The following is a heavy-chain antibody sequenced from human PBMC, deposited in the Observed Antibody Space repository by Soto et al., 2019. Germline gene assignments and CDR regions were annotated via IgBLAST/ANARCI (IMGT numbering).Heavy chain of an antibody. D-gene: IGHD4-17*01. Sequence: SETLSLTCAVSGASISSGENYWSWIRQPPGKGLEWIGCIHYIGSTYYNPSLKSRVAMSVDTSKSLFSLRLSSVSATDTAVYFCARTVDYGVERALDNWGQGTQVTVSS. V-gene: IGHV4-30-4*01. CDR3: ARTVDYGVERALDN. CDR2: IHYIGST. J-gene: IGHJ4*02. CDR1: GASISSGENY.